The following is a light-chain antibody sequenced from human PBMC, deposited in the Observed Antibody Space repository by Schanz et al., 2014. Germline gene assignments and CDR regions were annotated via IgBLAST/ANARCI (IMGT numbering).Light chain of an antibody. Sequence: QSALTQPPSASGSPGQSVTISCTGTSSDVGGYNFVSWYQQHPGKAPKLMIYEVSNRPSGVPDRFSGSKSGNTASLTISGLQAEDEADYYCSSYTITSTVLFGGGTKLTVL. CDR3: SSYTITSTVL. CDR2: EVS. J-gene: IGLJ2*01. CDR1: SSDVGGYNF. V-gene: IGLV2-8*01.